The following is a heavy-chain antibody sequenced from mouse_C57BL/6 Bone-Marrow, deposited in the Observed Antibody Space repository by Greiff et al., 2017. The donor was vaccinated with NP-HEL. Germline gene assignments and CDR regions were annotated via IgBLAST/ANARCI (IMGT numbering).Heavy chain of an antibody. CDR3: ARAWGGFAY. CDR2: ISYDGSN. J-gene: IGHJ3*01. Sequence: EVKLQESGPGLVKPSQSLSLTCSVTGYSITSGYYWNWIRQFPGNKLEWMGYISYDGSNNYNPSLKNRISITRDTSKNQCFLKLNSVTTEDTATYYCARAWGGFAYWGQGTLVTVSA. CDR1: GYSITSGYY. V-gene: IGHV3-6*01.